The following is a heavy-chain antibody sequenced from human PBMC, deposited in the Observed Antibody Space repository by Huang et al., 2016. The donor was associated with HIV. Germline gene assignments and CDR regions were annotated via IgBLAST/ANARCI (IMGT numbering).Heavy chain of an antibody. CDR3: ARAKDTWDAYDI. D-gene: IGHD5-18*01. V-gene: IGHV3-30-3*01. CDR1: GFPFNNHA. CDR2: ISNDGSNN. J-gene: IGHJ3*02. Sequence: QVQLVESGGGVVQPGRSLRFSCAASGFPFNNHAMHWVRQAPGKGLDWVAVISNDGSNNYYADSVKGRFTISRDSSKSTLFLHMTSLRTEDTAVYYCARAKDTWDAYDIWGQGTMVIVSS.